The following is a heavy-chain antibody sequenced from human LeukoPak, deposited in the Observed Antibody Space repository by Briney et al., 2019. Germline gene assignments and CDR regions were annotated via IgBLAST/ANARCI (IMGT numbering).Heavy chain of an antibody. CDR2: IGTAGAT. Sequence: GGSLRLSCAASGFTFSSYDMHWVRQAPGKGLKWVSAIGTAGATYYQGSVKGRFTISRETAKNSLYLQMNSLRPGGAFVYYWERAWANGGNGMEVWGKGTPVTVS. D-gene: IGHD3-16*01. CDR3: ERAWANGGNGMEV. V-gene: IGHV3-13*01. CDR1: GFTFSSYD. J-gene: IGHJ6*04.